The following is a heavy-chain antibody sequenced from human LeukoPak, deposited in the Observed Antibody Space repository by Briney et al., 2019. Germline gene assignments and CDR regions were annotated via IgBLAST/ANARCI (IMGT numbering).Heavy chain of an antibody. D-gene: IGHD3-22*01. Sequence: ASVKVSCKASGGTLSSYAISWVRQAPGQGLEWMGGIIPIFGTANYAQKFQGRVTITTDESTSTAYMELSSLRSEDTAVYYCARASIQDYYDSSGSFDYWGQGTLVTVSS. CDR3: ARASIQDYYDSSGSFDY. CDR2: IIPIFGTA. V-gene: IGHV1-69*05. J-gene: IGHJ4*02. CDR1: GGTLSSYA.